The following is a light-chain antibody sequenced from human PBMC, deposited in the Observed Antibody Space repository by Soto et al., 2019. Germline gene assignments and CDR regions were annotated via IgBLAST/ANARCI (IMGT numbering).Light chain of an antibody. CDR3: AAWDDSLSGYV. CDR1: SSNIGSNY. Sequence: QSALTQPPSASGTPGQRVTISCSGSSSNIGSNYVYWYQQLPGTAPKLLIYRNNQRPSGVPDRFSGSKSGTSASLAISGIRSEDEADYYCAAWDDSLSGYVFGTGTKVT. J-gene: IGLJ1*01. CDR2: RNN. V-gene: IGLV1-47*01.